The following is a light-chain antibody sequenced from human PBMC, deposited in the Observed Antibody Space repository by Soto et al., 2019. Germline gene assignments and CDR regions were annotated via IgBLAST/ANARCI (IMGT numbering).Light chain of an antibody. CDR1: QSVSNNY. CDR3: QQYGSSGT. J-gene: IGKJ1*01. V-gene: IGKV3-20*01. Sequence: DIMLTQSPGTLSLSSGERAALSGRASQSVSNNYLAWYQQKPGQAPRLLIYGASNRATGIPDRFSGSGSGTDFTLTISRLEPEDFAVYYCQQYGSSGTFGQGTKVDIK. CDR2: GAS.